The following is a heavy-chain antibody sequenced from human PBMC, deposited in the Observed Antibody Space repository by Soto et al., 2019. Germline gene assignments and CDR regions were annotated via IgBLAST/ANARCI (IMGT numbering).Heavy chain of an antibody. J-gene: IGHJ6*02. CDR3: TTGSVEGF. Sequence: EVQLVDSGGGLVKPGGSLGLSCKPSGSSVVNPGMTWVRQAPGKGLEWVGRIKTREEGETTNYAAPVKGRFTISRDDSKNTLYLQMNSLKTEDTAVYYCTTGSVEGFWGQGTTVTVSS. V-gene: IGHV3-15*06. D-gene: IGHD2-15*01. CDR2: IKTREEGETT. CDR1: GSSVVNPG.